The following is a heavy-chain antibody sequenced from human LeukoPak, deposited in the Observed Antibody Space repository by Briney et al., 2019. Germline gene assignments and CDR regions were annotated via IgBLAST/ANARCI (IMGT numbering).Heavy chain of an antibody. CDR3: ARISGWTDYYYGMDV. J-gene: IGHJ6*02. V-gene: IGHV4-59*08. CDR2: IYYSGST. Sequence: SETLSLTCTVSGGSISSYYWSWIRQPPGKGLEWIGYIYYSGSTNYNPSLKSRVTISVDTSKNQPSLKLSSVTAADTAVYYCARISGWTDYYYGMDVWGQGTTVTVSS. D-gene: IGHD6-19*01. CDR1: GGSISSYY.